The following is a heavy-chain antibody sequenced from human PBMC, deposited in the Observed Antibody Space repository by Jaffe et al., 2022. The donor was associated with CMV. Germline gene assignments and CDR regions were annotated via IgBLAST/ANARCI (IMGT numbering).Heavy chain of an antibody. V-gene: IGHV3-30*18. J-gene: IGHJ6*02. CDR1: GFTFSSYG. Sequence: QVQLVESGGGVVQPGRSLRLSCAASGFTFSSYGMHWVRQAPGKGLEWVAVISYDGSNKYYADSVKGRFTISRDNSKNTLYLQMNSLRAEDTAVYYCAKDIVVVVAAKQYSLGMDVWGQGTTVTVSS. CDR2: ISYDGSNK. CDR3: AKDIVVVVAAKQYSLGMDV. D-gene: IGHD2-15*01.